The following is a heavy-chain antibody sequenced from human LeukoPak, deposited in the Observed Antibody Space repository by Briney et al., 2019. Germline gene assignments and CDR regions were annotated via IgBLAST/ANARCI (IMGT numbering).Heavy chain of an antibody. J-gene: IGHJ4*02. CDR3: ASRDYYGSGSYYY. CDR1: GGSFSGYY. V-gene: IGHV4-34*01. D-gene: IGHD3-10*01. CDR2: INHSGST. Sequence: PSETLSLTCAVYGGSFSGYYWSWIRQPPGKGLEWIWEINHSGSTNYSPSPESRVTTSLDTSKNQFSLKLSSVTAADTAVYYCASRDYYGSGSYYYWGQGTLVTVSS.